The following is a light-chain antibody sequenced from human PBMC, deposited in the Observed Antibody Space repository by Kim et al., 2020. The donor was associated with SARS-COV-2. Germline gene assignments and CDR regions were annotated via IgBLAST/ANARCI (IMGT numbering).Light chain of an antibody. CDR2: STN. CDR3: LLYYGGQGV. CDR1: TGAVTSDNY. V-gene: IGLV7-43*01. Sequence: PGGPLTLTCASSTGAVTSDNYPNWFQQKPGQAPRTLIYSTNVKLSWTPAHFSGSLLGGKAALTLSGVQPEDAADYYCLLYYGGQGVFGGGTQLTVL. J-gene: IGLJ3*02.